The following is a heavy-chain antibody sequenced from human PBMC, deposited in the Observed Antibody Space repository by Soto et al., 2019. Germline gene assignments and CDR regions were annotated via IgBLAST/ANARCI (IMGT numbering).Heavy chain of an antibody. D-gene: IGHD2-15*01. CDR1: VYVIRSYY. Sequence: XSVKVSCKASVYVIRSYYIHWVRQAPGQGLEWMGWIDPKNGGTVSAQKFQGRLTMTRDTSISTVYMDLSGLTSDDTALYYCGRDDYGIFPYSGQGSLVT. J-gene: IGHJ4*02. V-gene: IGHV1-2*02. CDR2: IDPKNGGT. CDR3: GRDDYGIFPY.